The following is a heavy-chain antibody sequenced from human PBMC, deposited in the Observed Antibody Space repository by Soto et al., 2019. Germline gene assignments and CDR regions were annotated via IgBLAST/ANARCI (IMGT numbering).Heavy chain of an antibody. CDR1: GYTFTGYA. CDR2: ITVYNGNT. Sequence: QVQLVQSGAEVKKPGASVKVSCKTSGYTFTGYAISWVRQAPGQGLEWMGFITVYNGNTTYAQKLQGRVTMTTDTSTSTAYMELRSLSSDDTALYYCVRGVVPEDDYWAQGTLVTVSS. J-gene: IGHJ4*02. V-gene: IGHV1-18*01. D-gene: IGHD2-2*01. CDR3: VRGVVPEDDY.